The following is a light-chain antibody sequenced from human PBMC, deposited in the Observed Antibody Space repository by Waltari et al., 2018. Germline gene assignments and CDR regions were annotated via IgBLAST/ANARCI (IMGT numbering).Light chain of an antibody. CDR3: AGWDDSLKGVI. CDR2: SNN. CDR1: SSNIGSNT. J-gene: IGLJ2*01. Sequence: QSVLTQPPSVSGTPGQRVTISCSGSSSNIGSNTVDWYQQLPGTAPKLLMYSNNLRPSGFPGRFAGSKSGTSASLAIFGIQSEDEGDYFCAGWDDSLKGVIFGGGTKVTVL. V-gene: IGLV1-44*01.